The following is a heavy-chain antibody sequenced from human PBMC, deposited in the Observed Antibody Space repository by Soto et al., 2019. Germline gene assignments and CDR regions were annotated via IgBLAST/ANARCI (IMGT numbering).Heavy chain of an antibody. D-gene: IGHD3-22*01. V-gene: IGHV4-59*01. CDR3: ARDVAYDSSGYYYGAFYDY. CDR2: SHKSGSS. Sequence: PSETLSLTCTVSGGSFDNYYWSWIRQPPGKGLEWIGYSHKSGSSDYNPSLKGRVNIAFDTSKNQFSLHLTSVTAADTAVYYCARDVAYDSSGYYYGAFYDYWGQGTLVTVSS. J-gene: IGHJ4*02. CDR1: GGSFDNYY.